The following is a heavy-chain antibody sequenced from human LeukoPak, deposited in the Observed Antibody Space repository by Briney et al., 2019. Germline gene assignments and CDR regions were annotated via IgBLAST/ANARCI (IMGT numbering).Heavy chain of an antibody. CDR1: GFSRRTSGMC. CDR2: IDWDDDK. V-gene: IGHV2-70*01. D-gene: IGHD3-10*01. Sequence: SGPTLVHPTQPLTQTYTFSGFSRRTSGMCVSWIRQPPGKALEWLALIDWDDDKYYSTSLKTRLTISIDTSKNQVVLTNTYIDPVEIAPYYCARKRGAKLDYWGQGTLVTVSS. J-gene: IGHJ4*02. CDR3: ARKRGAKLDY.